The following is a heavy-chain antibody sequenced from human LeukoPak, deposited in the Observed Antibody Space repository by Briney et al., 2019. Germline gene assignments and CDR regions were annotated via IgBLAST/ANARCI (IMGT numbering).Heavy chain of an antibody. Sequence: SETLSLTCTVSGDSISSYYWSWLRQPPGKGLEWIGYIYYSGSTNYNPSLKSRVTISVDTSKNQFSLKLRSVTAADTAFYSCARGSSSGYYSFDYWGQGTLVTVSS. V-gene: IGHV4-59*01. CDR1: GDSISSYY. CDR3: ARGSSSGYYSFDY. J-gene: IGHJ4*02. CDR2: IYYSGST. D-gene: IGHD3-22*01.